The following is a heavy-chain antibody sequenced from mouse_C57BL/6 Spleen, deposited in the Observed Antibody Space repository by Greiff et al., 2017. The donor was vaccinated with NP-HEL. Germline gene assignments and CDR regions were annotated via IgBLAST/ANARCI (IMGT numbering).Heavy chain of an antibody. CDR3: ARRRNYAMDY. Sequence: EVQRVESGGGLVQPGGSLKLSCAASGFTFSDYYMYWVRQTPEKRLEWVAYISNGGGSTYYPDTVKGRFTISRDNAKNTLYLQMNRLKSEDTAIYYCARRRNYAMDYWGQGTSVTVSS. V-gene: IGHV5-12*01. J-gene: IGHJ4*01. CDR1: GFTFSDYY. CDR2: ISNGGGST. D-gene: IGHD2-10*01.